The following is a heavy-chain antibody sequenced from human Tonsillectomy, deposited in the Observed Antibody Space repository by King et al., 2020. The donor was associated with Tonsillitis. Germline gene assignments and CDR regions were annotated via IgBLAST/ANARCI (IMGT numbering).Heavy chain of an antibody. J-gene: IGHJ4*02. CDR2: ISTYNGNT. CDR3: ARGVDILTPLFGGDY. V-gene: IGHV1-18*01. CDR1: GYTFSNYG. D-gene: IGHD3-9*01. Sequence: VQLVESGAEVKMPGASVTVSCKASGYTFSNYGISWVRQAPGQGLEWLGWISTYNGNTKYAQKVQGRVTMTTDTSTSTVYMELRSLRSDDTAVYYCARGVDILTPLFGGDYWGQGTLVTVSS.